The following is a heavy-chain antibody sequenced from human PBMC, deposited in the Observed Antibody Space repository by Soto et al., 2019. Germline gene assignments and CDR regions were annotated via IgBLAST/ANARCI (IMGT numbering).Heavy chain of an antibody. CDR2: FDPEDGET. V-gene: IGHV1-24*01. Sequence: QVQLVQSGAEVKKPGASVKVSCKVSGYTLTELSMHWVRQAPGKGLEWMGGFDPEDGETIYAQEFQGRVTMTEDTTTDTAYMELSSLRSEDTAVYYSATSDSSGYYYYYFDYWGQGTLVTVSS. D-gene: IGHD3-22*01. CDR3: ATSDSSGYYYYYFDY. CDR1: GYTLTELS. J-gene: IGHJ4*02.